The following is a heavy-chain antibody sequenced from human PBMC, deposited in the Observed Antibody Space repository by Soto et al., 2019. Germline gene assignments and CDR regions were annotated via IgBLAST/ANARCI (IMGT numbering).Heavy chain of an antibody. D-gene: IGHD3-3*01. CDR3: ARAGVYFWSGYPVYYYYYGMDV. CDR2: IYYSGST. J-gene: IGHJ6*02. Sequence: SETLSLTCTVSGGSISSYYWCWSWQPQGKGLEWVGYIYYSGSTNYNPSLKSRVTISVDTSKNQFSLRLSSVTAAATAVYYCARAGVYFWSGYPVYYYYYGMDVWGRGTTVTVSS. V-gene: IGHV4-59*13. CDR1: GGSISSYY.